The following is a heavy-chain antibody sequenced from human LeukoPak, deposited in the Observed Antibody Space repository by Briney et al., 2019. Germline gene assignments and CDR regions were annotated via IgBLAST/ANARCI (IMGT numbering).Heavy chain of an antibody. CDR3: AREAGWLFDY. CDR1: GGSTSNYY. D-gene: IGHD6-19*01. V-gene: IGHV4-59*01. Sequence: PSETLSLTCTVSGGSTSNYYWSWIRQPPGKGLEWLASIYYSGTPTYNPSLKSRATISVDTSKNQFSLKVRSVTAADTTMYYCAREAGWLFDYWGQGALVTVSS. CDR2: IYYSGTP. J-gene: IGHJ4*02.